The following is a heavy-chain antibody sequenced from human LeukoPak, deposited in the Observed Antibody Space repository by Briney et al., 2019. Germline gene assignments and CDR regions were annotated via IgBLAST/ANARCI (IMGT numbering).Heavy chain of an antibody. CDR2: INWNGGST. Sequence: PGGSLRLSCAASGFTFDDYGMSWVRQAPGKGLEWVSGINWNGGSTGYADSVKGRFTISRDNAKNSLYLQMNSLRAEDTALYYCARSPADCSGGSCYPDFDYWGQGTLVTVSS. CDR3: ARSPADCSGGSCYPDFDY. CDR1: GFTFDDYG. D-gene: IGHD2-15*01. J-gene: IGHJ4*02. V-gene: IGHV3-20*04.